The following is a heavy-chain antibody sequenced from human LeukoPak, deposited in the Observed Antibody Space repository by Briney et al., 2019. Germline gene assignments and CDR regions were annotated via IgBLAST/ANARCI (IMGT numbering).Heavy chain of an antibody. D-gene: IGHD3-22*01. J-gene: IGHJ3*02. Sequence: ASVTVSCKASGYTFTSYGISWVRQAPGQGLEWMGWISAYNGNTNYAQKLQGRVTMTTDTSTSTAYMELRSLRSDDTAVYYCARTMEGYYDSSGYGREAFDIWGQGTMVTVSS. V-gene: IGHV1-18*01. CDR3: ARTMEGYYDSSGYGREAFDI. CDR1: GYTFTSYG. CDR2: ISAYNGNT.